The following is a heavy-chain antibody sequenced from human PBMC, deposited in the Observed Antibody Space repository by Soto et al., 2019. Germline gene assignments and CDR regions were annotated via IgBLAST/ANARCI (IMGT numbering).Heavy chain of an antibody. CDR1: GFTFSTYA. CDR2: ISYDGSNK. Sequence: QVQLVESGGGEVQPGRSLRLSCAASGFTFSTYAMHWVRQAPGKGLEWVALISYDGSNKYYADSVKGRFTISRDTSKNQVVLTMTNMDPVDTATYYCAHNNFGGIAVAGDTPSNWFDPWGQGTLVTVSS. V-gene: IGHV3-30*03. CDR3: AHNNFGGIAVAGDTPSNWFDP. D-gene: IGHD6-19*01. J-gene: IGHJ5*02.